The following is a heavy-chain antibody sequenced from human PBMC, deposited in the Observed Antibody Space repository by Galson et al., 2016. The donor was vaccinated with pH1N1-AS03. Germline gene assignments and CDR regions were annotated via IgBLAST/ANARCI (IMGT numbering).Heavy chain of an antibody. Sequence: SLRLSCAASGFPFSGYSMNWVRQAPGKGLEWVSFISTTSSSIYYADSVKGRFTISRDNAKNSLFLQMNSLRDEDTAVYYCARDGPPQGISVAGSFDFWGAGTPVTVSS. CDR1: GFPFSGYS. CDR2: ISTTSSSI. J-gene: IGHJ4*02. CDR3: ARDGPPQGISVAGSFDF. D-gene: IGHD6-19*01. V-gene: IGHV3-21*01.